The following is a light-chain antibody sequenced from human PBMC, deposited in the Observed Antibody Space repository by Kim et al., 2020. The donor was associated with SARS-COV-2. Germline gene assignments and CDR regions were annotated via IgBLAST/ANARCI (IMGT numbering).Light chain of an antibody. CDR2: DVT. V-gene: IGLV2-14*04. CDR1: SSDVGGYND. Sequence: SITISCTGTSSDVGGYNDVSWYQQHPGKAPKLMIYDVTNRPSGVSNRFSGSKSGNTASLTISALQAEDEADYYCTSYTSSNTLHVVFGGGTQLTVL. CDR3: TSYTSSNTLHVV. J-gene: IGLJ2*01.